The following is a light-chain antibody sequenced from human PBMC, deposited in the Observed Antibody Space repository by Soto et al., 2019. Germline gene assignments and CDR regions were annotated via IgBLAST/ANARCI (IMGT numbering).Light chain of an antibody. CDR2: DNS. CDR1: DIGSKS. J-gene: IGLJ1*01. Sequence: ELTQPPSVSVAPGQTARITCGGSDIGSKSVHWYQQKPGQAPMMVVCDNSDRPSGIPERFSGSNSANTATLTISRVEAGDEADYYCHVWDSSSAHHVFGTGTKVTVL. CDR3: HVWDSSSAHHV. V-gene: IGLV3-21*02.